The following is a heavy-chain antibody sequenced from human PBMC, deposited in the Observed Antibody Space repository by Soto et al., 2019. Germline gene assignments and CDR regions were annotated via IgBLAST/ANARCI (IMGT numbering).Heavy chain of an antibody. V-gene: IGHV5-51*01. CDR3: ARSTYFDCLWGPLHDAFDI. CDR1: GYSFTSYW. J-gene: IGHJ3*02. CDR2: IYPGDSDT. Sequence: HGESLKISCKGSGYSFTSYWIGWVRQMPGKGLEWMGIIYPGDSDTRYSPSFQGQVTISADKSISTAYLQWSSLKASDTAMYYCARSTYFDCLWGPLHDAFDIWGQGTMVTVSS. D-gene: IGHD3-9*01.